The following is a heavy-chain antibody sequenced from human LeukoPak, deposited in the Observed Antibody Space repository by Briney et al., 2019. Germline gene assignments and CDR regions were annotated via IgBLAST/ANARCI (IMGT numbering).Heavy chain of an antibody. V-gene: IGHV3-21*01. CDR1: GFTFSSYS. CDR2: ISSSSSYI. J-gene: IGHJ6*03. D-gene: IGHD3-10*01. Sequence: GGSLRLSCAAFGFTFSSYSMNWVRQAPGKGLEWVSSISSSSSYIYYADSVKGRFTISRDNAKNSLYLQMNSLRAEDTAVYYCARGESATNYYYMDVWGKGTTVTVSS. CDR3: ARGESATNYYYMDV.